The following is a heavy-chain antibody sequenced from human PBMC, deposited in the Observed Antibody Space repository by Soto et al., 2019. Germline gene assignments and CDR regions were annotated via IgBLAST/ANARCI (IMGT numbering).Heavy chain of an antibody. Sequence: QVKLQESGPGLVKPSQTLSLTCTVSGGSISSGGYYWSWIRQHPGKGLEWIGYIYYSGNTYYNPSLKSRVTISIDTCKNQFSLKLSSVTAADTAVYYCAREGMNYNDSSGYCVRNGMDVWGQGTTVTVSS. CDR1: GGSISSGGYY. J-gene: IGHJ6*02. CDR2: IYYSGNT. V-gene: IGHV4-31*03. CDR3: AREGMNYNDSSGYCVRNGMDV. D-gene: IGHD3-22*01.